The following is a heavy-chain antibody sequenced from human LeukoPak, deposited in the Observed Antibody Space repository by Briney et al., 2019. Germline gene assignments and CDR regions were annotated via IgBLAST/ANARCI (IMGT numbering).Heavy chain of an antibody. Sequence: GGSLRLSCAASGFIFSDYYMTWIRQAPGKGLEWLSYISGSGSDTNYADSVKGRFTTSRDNAKNSLYLQMNSLRAEDTAVYYCARVGSIAAAGTPDYWGQGTLVTISS. V-gene: IGHV3-11*06. CDR3: ARVGSIAAAGTPDY. D-gene: IGHD6-13*01. CDR2: ISGSGSDT. CDR1: GFIFSDYY. J-gene: IGHJ4*02.